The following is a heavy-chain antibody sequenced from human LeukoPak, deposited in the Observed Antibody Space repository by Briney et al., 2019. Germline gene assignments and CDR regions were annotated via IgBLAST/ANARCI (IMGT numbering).Heavy chain of an antibody. D-gene: IGHD3-9*01. CDR2: ISAYNGNT. Sequence: ASVKVSCKASGYTFTSYGISWVRQAPGQGLEWMGWISAYNGNTNYAQKLQGRVTMTTDTSTSTAYMELRSLRSDDTAVYYCARETMENDWFYSGHYYYYMDVWGKGTTVTISS. CDR3: ARETMENDWFYSGHYYYYMDV. J-gene: IGHJ6*03. V-gene: IGHV1-18*01. CDR1: GYTFTSYG.